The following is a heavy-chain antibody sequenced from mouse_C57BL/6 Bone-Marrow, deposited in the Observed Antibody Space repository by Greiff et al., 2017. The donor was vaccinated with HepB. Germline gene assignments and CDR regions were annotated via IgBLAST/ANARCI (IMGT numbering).Heavy chain of an antibody. CDR1: GYSFTGYY. CDR3: ARDYSGSSHFDY. CDR2: INPSTGGT. J-gene: IGHJ2*01. V-gene: IGHV1-42*01. Sequence: VQLQQSGPELVKPGASVKISCTASGYSFTGYYMNWVQQSPEKSLEWIGEINPSTGGTTYNQKFKAKATFTVDKSSSTPYMQLKSLTSEDSAVYYCARDYSGSSHFDYWGQGTTLTVSS. D-gene: IGHD1-1*01.